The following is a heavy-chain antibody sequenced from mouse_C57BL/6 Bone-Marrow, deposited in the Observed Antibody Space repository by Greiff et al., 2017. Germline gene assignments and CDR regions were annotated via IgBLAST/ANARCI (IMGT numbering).Heavy chain of an antibody. J-gene: IGHJ4*01. Sequence: VQLQQSGPELVKPGASVKMSCKASGYTFTGYNMHWVQQSPGKSLEWIGYINPNSGGTSYTQKFKGKATLTVNKSSNTAYMELRSLTSEDSAVYYCANYLLRLRRYYYAMDYWGQGTSVTVSS. CDR1: GYTFTGYN. CDR3: ANYLLRLRRYYYAMDY. D-gene: IGHD2-2*01. CDR2: INPNSGGT. V-gene: IGHV1-22*01.